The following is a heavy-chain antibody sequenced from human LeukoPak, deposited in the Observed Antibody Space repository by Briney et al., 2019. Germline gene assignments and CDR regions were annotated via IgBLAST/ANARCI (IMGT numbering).Heavy chain of an antibody. V-gene: IGHV3-66*01. J-gene: IGHJ6*02. CDR3: ARGHSRDYYYAVDV. Sequence: WESLKLSCAVSGFTVSSNYMSWVRQAPGKGLEWVSVTDSGSGTYYADSVKGRFTISRDNSKNTLYLQMNSLRADDTAIYYCARGHSRDYYYAVDVWGQGTTVTVSS. D-gene: IGHD3-22*01. CDR2: TDSGSGT. CDR1: GFTVSSNY.